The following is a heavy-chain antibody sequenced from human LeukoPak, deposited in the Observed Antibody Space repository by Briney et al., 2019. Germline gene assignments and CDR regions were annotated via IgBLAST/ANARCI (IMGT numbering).Heavy chain of an antibody. V-gene: IGHV3-30*02. Sequence: GGSLRLSCAASGFTFSDYYMTWIRLAPGKGLEWVAFIRYDGSNKYYADSVKGRFTISRDNSKNTLYLQMNSLRAEDTAVYYCAKDPYSSGWLDYWGQGTLVTVSS. D-gene: IGHD6-19*01. CDR2: IRYDGSNK. J-gene: IGHJ4*02. CDR3: AKDPYSSGWLDY. CDR1: GFTFSDYY.